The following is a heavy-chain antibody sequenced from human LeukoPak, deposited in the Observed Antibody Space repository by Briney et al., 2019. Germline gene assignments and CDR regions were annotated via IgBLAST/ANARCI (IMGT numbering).Heavy chain of an antibody. Sequence: GGSLRLSCAVSRFTFSSYAMSWVRQAPGQGLEWVSGISGRAENTYYADSVKGRFTTSRDNSKNTLYLQMDSLRVEDTALYYCAKGDRSGWYESNWFDSWGQGTLVTVSS. CDR2: ISGRAENT. V-gene: IGHV3-23*01. CDR3: AKGDRSGWYESNWFDS. J-gene: IGHJ5*01. CDR1: RFTFSSYA. D-gene: IGHD6-19*01.